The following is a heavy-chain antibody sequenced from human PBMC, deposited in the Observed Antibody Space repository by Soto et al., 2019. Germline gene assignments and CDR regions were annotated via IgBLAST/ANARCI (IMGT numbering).Heavy chain of an antibody. J-gene: IGHJ4*02. CDR2: ISAHNGDT. D-gene: IGHD3-16*01. CDR3: ARDYDYDIDY. Sequence: QVQLVQSGDEVKKPGASVKVSCKASGYTFINYGVSWVRQAPGQGLEWMGWISAHNGDTFYAQKFQGRVTVTTDTSTSTAYMELRSLGSDDTAVYYCARDYDYDIDYWGQGTLVTVSS. CDR1: GYTFINYG. V-gene: IGHV1-18*01.